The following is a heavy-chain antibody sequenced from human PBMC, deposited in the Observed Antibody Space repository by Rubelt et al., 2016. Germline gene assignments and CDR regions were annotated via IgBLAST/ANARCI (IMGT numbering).Heavy chain of an antibody. CDR1: GGSFSGYY. CDR3: ARVNSGFDY. CDR2: IYHSGST. Sequence: QVQLQQWGAGLLKPSETLSLTCAVYGGSFSGYYWSWIRQPPGKGLEWIGSIYHSGSTYYNPSLESLVTISVDTSKNQFALKLSSVTAADTGVYYCARVNSGFDYWGQGTLVTVSS. D-gene: IGHD2-15*01. J-gene: IGHJ4*02. V-gene: IGHV4-34*01.